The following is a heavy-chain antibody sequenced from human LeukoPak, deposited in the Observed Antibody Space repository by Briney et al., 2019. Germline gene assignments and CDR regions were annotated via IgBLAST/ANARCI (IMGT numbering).Heavy chain of an antibody. Sequence: PGRSLRLSCAASGFTFSSYGMNWVRQAPGKGLEWVSSISSSSSYIYYADSVKGRFTISRDNAKNSLYLQMNSLRAEDTAVYYCARSRITMVRGVIAAFDIWGQGTMVTVSS. CDR3: ARSRITMVRGVIAAFDI. D-gene: IGHD3-10*01. V-gene: IGHV3-21*01. CDR1: GFTFSSYG. J-gene: IGHJ3*02. CDR2: ISSSSSYI.